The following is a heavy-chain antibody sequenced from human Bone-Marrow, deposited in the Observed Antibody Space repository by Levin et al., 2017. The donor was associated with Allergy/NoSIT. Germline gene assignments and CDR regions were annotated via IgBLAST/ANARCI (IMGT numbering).Heavy chain of an antibody. CDR2: IYPGDSDT. V-gene: IGHV5-51*01. CDR1: GYSFYSHW. D-gene: IGHD3-3*01. CDR3: ARRGPQGGSTWSFDY. J-gene: IGHJ4*02. Sequence: PGESLKISCKGSGYSFYSHWIGWVRQMPGKGLEWLGIIYPGDSDTRYNPSFQGQVTISADKSISTAYLQWSSLKPSDSAMYCCARRGPQGGSTWSFDYWGQGTLVTVSS.